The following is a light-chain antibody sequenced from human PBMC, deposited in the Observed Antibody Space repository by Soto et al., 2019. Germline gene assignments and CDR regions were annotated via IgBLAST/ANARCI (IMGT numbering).Light chain of an antibody. Sequence: QLVLTQSPSASASLGASVKLTCTLSSRHNTNAIAWHQQQPKKGPRFLMKVNSDGSHFKGDGIPDRFSGSSSGAERYLTISRLQSEDEADYYCQAWATGIHIFGGGTKLTVL. CDR2: VNSDGSH. CDR3: QAWATGIHI. CDR1: SRHNTNA. V-gene: IGLV4-69*01. J-gene: IGLJ2*01.